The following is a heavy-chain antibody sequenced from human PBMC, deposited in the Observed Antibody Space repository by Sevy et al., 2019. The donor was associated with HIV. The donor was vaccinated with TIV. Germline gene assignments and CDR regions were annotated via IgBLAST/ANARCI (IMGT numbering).Heavy chain of an antibody. V-gene: IGHV3-30-3*01. Sequence: GGSLRLSCAASGFIFSSYAVHWVRQAPGKGLEWVAFVSYDGSNKYYADSVKGRFTISRDNSKNTLFLQMNSLRAEDTAIYYCARDQHDYAGNSRTGWFDPWGQGTLVTVSS. J-gene: IGHJ5*02. CDR1: GFIFSSYA. CDR3: ARDQHDYAGNSRTGWFDP. D-gene: IGHD4-17*01. CDR2: VSYDGSNK.